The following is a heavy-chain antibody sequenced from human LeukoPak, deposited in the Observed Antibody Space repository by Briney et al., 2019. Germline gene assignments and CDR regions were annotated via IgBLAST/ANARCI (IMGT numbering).Heavy chain of an antibody. V-gene: IGHV3-7*03. CDR3: ARGSRYVWGSYTPSYYFDY. D-gene: IGHD3-16*01. Sequence: GGSLRLSCAASGFTFSSYWMSWVRQAPGKGLEWVANIKQDGSEKYYVDSVKGRFTISRDNSKNTLYLQMSSLRAEDTAVYYCARGSRYVWGSYTPSYYFDYWGQGTLVTVSS. J-gene: IGHJ4*02. CDR2: IKQDGSEK. CDR1: GFTFSSYW.